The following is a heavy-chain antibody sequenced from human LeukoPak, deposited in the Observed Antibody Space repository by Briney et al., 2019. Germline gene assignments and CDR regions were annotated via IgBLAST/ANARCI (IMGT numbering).Heavy chain of an antibody. V-gene: IGHV3-23*01. CDR1: GVIFSSYA. Sequence: PGGSLRLSCAASGVIFSSYAMSWVRQAPGKGLEWVSGISGSGGGTTYYTDSVKGRFTISRDNPKNTLYLQMNSLRVEDTAVYYCAKDRTTAARIFDYWGQGTRVTVSS. CDR2: ISGSGGGTT. D-gene: IGHD6-6*01. J-gene: IGHJ4*02. CDR3: AKDRTTAARIFDY.